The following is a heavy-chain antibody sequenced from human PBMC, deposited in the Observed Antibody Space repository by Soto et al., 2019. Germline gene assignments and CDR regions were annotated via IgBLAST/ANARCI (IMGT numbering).Heavy chain of an antibody. J-gene: IGHJ6*02. CDR1: GYSFTSYW. V-gene: IGHV5-51*01. CDR2: IYPGDSDT. CDR3: ARSGDSSSGIYYYGMDV. D-gene: IGHD6-6*01. Sequence: GESLKISCKGSGYSFTSYWIGWVRQMPGKGLEWMGIIYPGDSDTRYSPSFQGQVTISADKSISTAYLQWSSLKASDTAMYYCARSGDSSSGIYYYGMDVWGQGTTVTVSS.